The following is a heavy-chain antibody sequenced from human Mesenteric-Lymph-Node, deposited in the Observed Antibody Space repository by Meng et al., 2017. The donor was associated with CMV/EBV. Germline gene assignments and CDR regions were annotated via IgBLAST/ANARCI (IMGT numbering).Heavy chain of an antibody. Sequence: HLLGAVSLLVRPSETLSLTCFFSGGYVPSGPYHGSWIRQSPGKGLGWICYIYGTGTTIYNPSLKSRVTILLETSKNQFSLKLNSVTTADTAVYYCAKSRSSTPGIVDDWGQGTLVTVSS. V-gene: IGHV4-61*01. CDR1: GGYVPSGPYH. J-gene: IGHJ4*02. CDR2: IYGTGTT. CDR3: AKSRSSTPGIVDD. D-gene: IGHD2/OR15-2a*01.